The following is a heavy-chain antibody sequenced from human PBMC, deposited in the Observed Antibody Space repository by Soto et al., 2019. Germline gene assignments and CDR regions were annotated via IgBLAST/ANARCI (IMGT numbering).Heavy chain of an antibody. J-gene: IGHJ4*02. V-gene: IGHV3-64*01. CDR2: ISSNGGST. D-gene: IGHD3-22*01. Sequence: PGGSLRLSCAASGFTFSSYAMHWVRQAPGKGLEYVSAISSNGGSTYYANSVKGRFTISRDNSKNTLYLQMGSLRAEDMAVYYCARALLDSSGYYYVEVSGPFDYWGQGTLVTVSS. CDR3: ARALLDSSGYYYVEVSGPFDY. CDR1: GFTFSSYA.